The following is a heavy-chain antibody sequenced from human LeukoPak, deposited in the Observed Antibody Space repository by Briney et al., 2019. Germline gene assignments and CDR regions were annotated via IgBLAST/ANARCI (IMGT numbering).Heavy chain of an antibody. V-gene: IGHV4-38-2*02. J-gene: IGHJ6*03. D-gene: IGHD6-13*01. CDR3: ARAYSSSWYYYYYMDV. Sequence: SETLSLTCIVSGYSISSGYYWGWIRQPPGKGLEWIGVIHHSGSTYYNPSLKSRVTISVDTSKNQFSLKLSSVTAADTAVYYCARAYSSSWYYYYYMDVWGKGTTVTISS. CDR1: GYSISSGYY. CDR2: IHHSGST.